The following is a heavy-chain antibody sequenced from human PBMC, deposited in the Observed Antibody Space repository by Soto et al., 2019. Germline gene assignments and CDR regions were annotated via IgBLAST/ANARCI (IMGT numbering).Heavy chain of an antibody. CDR3: ARDLFD. V-gene: IGHV1-18*01. J-gene: IGHJ4*02. CDR2: ISAHTGNT. D-gene: IGHD3-10*02. Sequence: QVHLVQSGAEVKKPGASVKVSCKTSGYTFISYGITWVRQAPGQGLEWIGWISAHTGNTNYTQKFQGRLTMTTDTSTSTAHMELRSLRSDDTAVYYCARDLFDWGQGTLVTVSS. CDR1: GYTFISYG.